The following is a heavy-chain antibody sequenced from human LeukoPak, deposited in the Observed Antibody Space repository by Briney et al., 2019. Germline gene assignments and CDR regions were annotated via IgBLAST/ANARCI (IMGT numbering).Heavy chain of an antibody. J-gene: IGHJ4*02. CDR3: ARTSSSWYYYFDY. V-gene: IGHV3-11*04. CDR2: ISSSGSTI. CDR1: GFTFSDYY. D-gene: IGHD6-13*01. Sequence: GGSLRLSCAASGFTFSDYYMSWIRQAPGKGPEWVSYISSSGSTIYYADSVKGRFTISRDNAKNSLYLQMNSLRAEDTAVYYCARTSSSWYYYFDYWGQGTLVTVSS.